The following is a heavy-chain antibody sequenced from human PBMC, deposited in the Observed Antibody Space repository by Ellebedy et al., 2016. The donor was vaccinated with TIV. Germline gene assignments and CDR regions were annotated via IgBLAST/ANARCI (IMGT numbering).Heavy chain of an antibody. CDR3: ATFNQYYTYLGV. CDR1: GDSIRSSSDY. V-gene: IGHV4-39*01. Sequence: SETLSLXCTVSGDSIRSSSDYWFWIRQPPGKGLEWIGTISNRDRTDYNPSLKSRVFILVDASKNQFFLKLTSVTAADTAVYYCATFNQYYTYLGVWGKGTTVTVSS. CDR2: ISNRDRT. J-gene: IGHJ6*03. D-gene: IGHD1-14*01.